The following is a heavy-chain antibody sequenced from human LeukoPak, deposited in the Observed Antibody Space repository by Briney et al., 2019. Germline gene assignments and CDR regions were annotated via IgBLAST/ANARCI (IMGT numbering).Heavy chain of an antibody. CDR3: ARTLWFGELLSRFDP. Sequence: SETLSLTCAVSGCSISSGGYSWSWIRQPPGKGLEWIGYIYHSGSTYYNPSLKSRVTISVDRSKNQFSLKLSSVTAADTAVYYCARTLWFGELLSRFDPWGQGTLVTVSS. V-gene: IGHV4-30-2*01. J-gene: IGHJ5*02. D-gene: IGHD3-10*01. CDR1: GCSISSGGYS. CDR2: IYHSGST.